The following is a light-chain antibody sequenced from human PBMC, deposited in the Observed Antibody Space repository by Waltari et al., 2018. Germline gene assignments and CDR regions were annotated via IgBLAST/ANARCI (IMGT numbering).Light chain of an antibody. Sequence: QSVLTQPPSVSGAPGQRVTISCTGSSSNIGAGYDVHWYRHLPGTAPKLPLYTKPHRPSGVPARFSGSKSGTSAALAITGLQAEDETDYYFLCYDSSLSGWVFGGGTKLTVL. CDR3: LCYDSSLSGWV. V-gene: IGLV1-40*01. CDR1: SSNIGAGYD. J-gene: IGLJ3*02. CDR2: TKP.